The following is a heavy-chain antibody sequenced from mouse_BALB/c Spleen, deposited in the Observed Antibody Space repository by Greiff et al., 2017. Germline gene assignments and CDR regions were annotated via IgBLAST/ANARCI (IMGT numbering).Heavy chain of an antibody. J-gene: IGHJ2*01. D-gene: IGHD1-1*01. CDR2: ISTYYGDA. Sequence: QVQLKQSGAELVRPGVSVKISCKGSGYTFTDYAMHWVKQSHAKSLEWIGVISTYYGDASYNQKFKGKATMTVDKSSSTAYMELARLTSEDSAIYYCARNYGSSYPYYFDYWVQGTTLTVSS. CDR1: GYTFTDYA. CDR3: ARNYGSSYPYYFDY. V-gene: IGHV1S137*01.